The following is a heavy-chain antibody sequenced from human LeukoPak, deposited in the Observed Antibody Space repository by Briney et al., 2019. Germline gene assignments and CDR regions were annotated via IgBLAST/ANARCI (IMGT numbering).Heavy chain of an antibody. D-gene: IGHD2-2*01. J-gene: IGHJ5*02. V-gene: IGHV3-53*04. Sequence: PGGSLRLSCAASGFTVSSNYMSWVRQAPGKGLEWVSVIYSGGSTYYADSVKGRSTISRHNSKNTLYLQMNSLRAEDTAVYYCARVQLYCSSTSCYRAGWFDPWGQGTLVTVSS. CDR1: GFTVSSNY. CDR3: ARVQLYCSSTSCYRAGWFDP. CDR2: IYSGGST.